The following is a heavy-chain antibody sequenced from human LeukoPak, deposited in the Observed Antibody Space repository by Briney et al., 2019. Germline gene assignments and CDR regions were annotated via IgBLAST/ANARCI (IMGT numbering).Heavy chain of an antibody. CDR2: VDPEDGET. CDR3: AKGRGVGITEGVFDI. CDR1: GYTFTDYY. J-gene: IGHJ3*02. V-gene: IGHV1-69-2*01. D-gene: IGHD1-26*01. Sequence: GASVKVSCKASGYTFTDYYMHWVQQAPGKGLEWMGRVDPEDGETIYAEKFQGRVTITADTSTDTAYMELSSLRSEDTAVYYCAKGRGVGITEGVFDIWGQGTMVTVSS.